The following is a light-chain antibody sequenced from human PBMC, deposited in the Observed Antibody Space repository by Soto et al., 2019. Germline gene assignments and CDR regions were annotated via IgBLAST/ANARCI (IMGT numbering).Light chain of an antibody. CDR3: SSYTSSSTYV. CDR1: SSDVGGYNY. V-gene: IGLV2-14*01. CDR2: DFS. J-gene: IGLJ1*01. Sequence: SLLTQPSSVSVAPGQWITISCPGTSSDVGGYNYVSWYQQHPGKAPKLMIYDFSNRPSGVSNRFSGSKSGNTASLTISGLQAEDEADYYCSSYTSSSTYVFGTGTKVTVL.